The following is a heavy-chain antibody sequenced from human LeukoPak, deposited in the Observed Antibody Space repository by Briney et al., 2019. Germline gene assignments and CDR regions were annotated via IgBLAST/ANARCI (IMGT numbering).Heavy chain of an antibody. CDR3: ARGEMVQVY. V-gene: IGHV3-74*01. CDR1: GFTFSSYW. Sequence: TGGSLRLSCVASGFTFSSYWMHWVRQAPGKGLVWVSRINTDGSTTSYADSVKGRFTISRGNAKNTLYLQMNSLRADDTAVYYCARGEMVQVYWGQGTLVTVSS. D-gene: IGHD5-24*01. J-gene: IGHJ4*02. CDR2: INTDGSTT.